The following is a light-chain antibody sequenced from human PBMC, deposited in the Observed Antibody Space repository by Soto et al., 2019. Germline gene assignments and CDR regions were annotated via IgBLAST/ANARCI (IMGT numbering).Light chain of an antibody. Sequence: IQMTQSPSTRSATAEARITITCRASQTISSWLAWYQQKPGKAPKLLIYKASTLKSGVPSRFSGSGSGTEFTLTISSLQPDDFATYYCQHYNSYSEAFGQGTKVDIK. CDR3: QHYNSYSEA. CDR2: KAS. J-gene: IGKJ1*01. CDR1: QTISSW. V-gene: IGKV1-5*03.